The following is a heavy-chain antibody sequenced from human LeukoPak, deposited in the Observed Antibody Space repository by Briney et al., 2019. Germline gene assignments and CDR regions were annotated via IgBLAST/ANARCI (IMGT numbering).Heavy chain of an antibody. V-gene: IGHV1-18*01. D-gene: IGHD6-13*01. CDR1: GYTFTSYG. J-gene: IGHJ4*02. CDR3: ARDLRGRQQLIPTLYY. CDR2: ISVYNGNT. Sequence: ASVKVSCKASGYTFTSYGISWVRQAPGQGLEWMGWISVYNGNTNSAQKFQGRVTMTTDTSTSTAYMELRSLRSDDTAVYYCARDLRGRQQLIPTLYYWGQGTLVTVSS.